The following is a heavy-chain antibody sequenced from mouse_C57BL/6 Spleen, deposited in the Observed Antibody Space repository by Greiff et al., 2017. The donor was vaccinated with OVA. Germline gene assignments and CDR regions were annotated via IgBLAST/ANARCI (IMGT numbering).Heavy chain of an antibody. J-gene: IGHJ2*01. D-gene: IGHD2-4*01. CDR1: GYTFTDYY. CDR2: INPNHGGT. CDR3: ARFYDYDEGFDY. Sequence: VQLQQSGPELVKPGASVKISCKASGYTFTDYYMNWVKQSHGKSLEWIGDINPNHGGTSYNQKFKGKATLTVDKSSSTAYMELRSLTSEDSAVYYCARFYDYDEGFDYWGQGTTLSVSS. V-gene: IGHV1-26*01.